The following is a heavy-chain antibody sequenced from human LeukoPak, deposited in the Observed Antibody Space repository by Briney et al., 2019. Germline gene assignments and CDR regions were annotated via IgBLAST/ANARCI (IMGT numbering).Heavy chain of an antibody. CDR2: IYYSGTT. J-gene: IGHJ5*02. CDR1: GDSISSGDYY. Sequence: SQTLSLTCTVSGDSISSGDYYWTWIRQPPGKGLEWIGYIYYSGTTCYNPSLKSRVAISVDTSKNQFSLKLTSVTAADTAVYYCARRKSGWFDPWAQGTLVTVSS. V-gene: IGHV4-30-4*01. CDR3: ARRKSGWFDP.